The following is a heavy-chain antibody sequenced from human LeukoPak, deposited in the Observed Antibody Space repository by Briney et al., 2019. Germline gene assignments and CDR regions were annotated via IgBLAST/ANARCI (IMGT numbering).Heavy chain of an antibody. CDR2: ISSSGSTI. CDR1: GFTFSDYY. Sequence: GGSLRLSCAASGFTFSDYYMSWIRQAPGKGLEWVSYISSSGSTIYYADSVKGRFTISRDNAKNSLYLQMNSLRAEDTAVYYCARDLSSGYSSSWDAFDIWGQGTMVTVSS. CDR3: ARDLSSGYSSSWDAFDI. V-gene: IGHV3-11*01. J-gene: IGHJ3*02. D-gene: IGHD6-13*01.